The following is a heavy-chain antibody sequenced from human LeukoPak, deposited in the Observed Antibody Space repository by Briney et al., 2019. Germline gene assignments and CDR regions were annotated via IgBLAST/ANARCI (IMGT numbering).Heavy chain of an antibody. D-gene: IGHD3-10*01. CDR1: GFTFSSYG. J-gene: IGHJ3*02. CDR2: ISYDGSNK. V-gene: IGHV3-30*03. Sequence: AWGSLRLSCAASGFTFSSYGMHWVRQAPGKGLEWVAVISYDGSNKGYADSVKGRFTLSRDDSKNTLYLQMNSLRAEDTAVYYCARWYYYGSGSRAPFDIWGQGTMVTVSS. CDR3: ARWYYYGSGSRAPFDI.